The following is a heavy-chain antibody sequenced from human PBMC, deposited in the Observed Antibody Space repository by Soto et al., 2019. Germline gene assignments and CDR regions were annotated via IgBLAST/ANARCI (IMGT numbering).Heavy chain of an antibody. Sequence: GGSLRLSCAASGVTFISDGMHWVRQAPGKGLESVAVISYDVSNKYNADSVKGRSTNSRNKSKSTGYLQMTSLRAEHTAVYYRAKSYYYSSGSYAPHWFDPWGQGTLVTVSS. CDR3: AKSYYYSSGSYAPHWFDP. D-gene: IGHD3-10*01. J-gene: IGHJ5*02. CDR1: GVTFISDG. V-gene: IGHV3-30*18. CDR2: ISYDVSNK.